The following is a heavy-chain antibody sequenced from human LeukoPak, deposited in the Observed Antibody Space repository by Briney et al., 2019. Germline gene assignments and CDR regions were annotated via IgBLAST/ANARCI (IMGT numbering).Heavy chain of an antibody. CDR2: ISGSADNT. Sequence: GGSLRLSCVASGFTFSDYAMSWVRQAPGKGLEWVSAISGSADNTYYADSVKGRFAISRDNSKDTLYLQLSTLRADDTAVYYCAKRTPYTGSSQSFDYWGQGTLVTVSS. CDR3: AKRTPYTGSSQSFDY. V-gene: IGHV3-23*01. CDR1: GFTFSDYA. J-gene: IGHJ4*02. D-gene: IGHD1-26*01.